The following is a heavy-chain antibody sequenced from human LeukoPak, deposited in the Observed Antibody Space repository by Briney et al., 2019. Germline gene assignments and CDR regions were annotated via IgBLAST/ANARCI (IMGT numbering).Heavy chain of an antibody. D-gene: IGHD3-22*01. CDR3: AKHRRYYDSSGYYSSYYFDY. Sequence: PGGSLRLSCAASGFTFSSYAMSWVRQAPGKGLEWVSVISGSGGNTYYADSVKGRFTISRDNSKNTLYLQMNSLRAEDTAVYYCAKHRRYYDSSGYYSSYYFDYWGQGTLVTVSS. J-gene: IGHJ4*02. CDR2: ISGSGGNT. CDR1: GFTFSSYA. V-gene: IGHV3-23*01.